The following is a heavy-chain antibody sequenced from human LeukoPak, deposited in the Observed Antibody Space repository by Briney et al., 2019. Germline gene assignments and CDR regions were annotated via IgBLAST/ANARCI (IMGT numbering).Heavy chain of an antibody. D-gene: IGHD3-22*01. Sequence: SETLSLTCAVSGASIGRGAYSWSWIRQPPGKGLEWIGYISDGGSTYYNPSLKSRVTILIDRSKNQFSLKLSSVTAADTAVYLCARLAYYHDSSGYYHRGFDHWGQGTLVTVSS. V-gene: IGHV4-30-2*01. CDR1: GASIGRGAYS. CDR3: ARLAYYHDSSGYYHRGFDH. J-gene: IGHJ4*02. CDR2: ISDGGST.